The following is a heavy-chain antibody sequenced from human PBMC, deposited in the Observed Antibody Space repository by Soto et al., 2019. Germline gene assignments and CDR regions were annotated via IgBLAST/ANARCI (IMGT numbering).Heavy chain of an antibody. J-gene: IGHJ3*02. CDR3: VRDMRAVPWYGGISSAFDM. CDR1: GFTFSRHW. D-gene: IGHD3-10*01. Sequence: EVQPVESGGGSVQPGGSLRLSCAASGFTFSRHWIHWVRQAPGQGLVWVSRTKTDGTTSFADSVRGRFTISRDNAENTLYLQMNSLRAEDTAVYYCVRDMRAVPWYGGISSAFDMWGQGTMVSVSS. V-gene: IGHV3-74*01. CDR2: TKTDGTT.